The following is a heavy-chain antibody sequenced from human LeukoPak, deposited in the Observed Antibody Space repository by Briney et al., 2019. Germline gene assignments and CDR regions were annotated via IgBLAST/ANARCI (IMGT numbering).Heavy chain of an antibody. CDR3: ARSTTYYDILTGYSDAFDI. Sequence: GGSLRLSCAASGFTFSDYYMSWIRQAPGKGLEWVSHISSSGSTIYYADSVKGRFTISRDNAKNSLYLQMNSLRAEDTAVYYCARSTTYYDILTGYSDAFDIWGQGTLVTVSS. D-gene: IGHD3-9*01. CDR2: ISSSGSTI. CDR1: GFTFSDYY. V-gene: IGHV3-11*01. J-gene: IGHJ3*02.